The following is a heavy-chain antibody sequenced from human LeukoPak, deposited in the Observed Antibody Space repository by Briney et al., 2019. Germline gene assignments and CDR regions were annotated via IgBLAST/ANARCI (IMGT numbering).Heavy chain of an antibody. CDR2: ISSSSSSI. Sequence: GGSLRLSCAASEFTFSNSGMNWVRQAPGKGLEWVSYISSSSSSIYYADSVRGRFTISRDNAKNSLYLQMNSLRDEDTAVYYCASDPPGDYGLGFWGQGTLVTVSS. D-gene: IGHD4-17*01. V-gene: IGHV3-48*02. CDR3: ASDPPGDYGLGF. CDR1: EFTFSNSG. J-gene: IGHJ4*02.